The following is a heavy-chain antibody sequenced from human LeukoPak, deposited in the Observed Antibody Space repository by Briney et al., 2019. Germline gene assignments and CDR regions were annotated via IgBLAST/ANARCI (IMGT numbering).Heavy chain of an antibody. Sequence: GRSLRLSCEASGFYFSEHGMHWVRQAPGKGLECVAVISTDGTNKFYGDPVKGRFTISRDDSENTLYLQMDNLTTEDTAAYYCARDWARGNSYFLDFWGQGTLVTVSS. CDR1: GFYFSEHG. J-gene: IGHJ4*02. D-gene: IGHD4-23*01. CDR2: ISTDGTNK. V-gene: IGHV3-30*03. CDR3: ARDWARGNSYFLDF.